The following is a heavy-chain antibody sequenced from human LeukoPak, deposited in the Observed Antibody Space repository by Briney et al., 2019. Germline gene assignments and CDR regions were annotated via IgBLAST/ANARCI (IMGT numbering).Heavy chain of an antibody. J-gene: IGHJ6*02. V-gene: IGHV1-18*01. CDR3: ARDRYYGSESYLVGMDV. CDR2: ISGYNGIT. CDR1: GYSFTSYG. D-gene: IGHD3-10*01. Sequence: GASVTVSCKASGYSFTSYGISWVRPAPGQGSEWMGWISGYNGITNYAQKVQGRVTMTTDTSKSTAYMELRSLRSDDTAVYYCARDRYYGSESYLVGMDVWGQGTTVTVSS.